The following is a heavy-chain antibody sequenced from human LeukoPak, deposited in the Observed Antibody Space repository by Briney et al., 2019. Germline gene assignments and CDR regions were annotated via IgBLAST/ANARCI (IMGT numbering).Heavy chain of an antibody. V-gene: IGHV4-59*01. D-gene: IGHD3-10*01. CDR2: IYYSGST. CDR3: ARGGIHYYGSGPSDY. Sequence: SETLSLTCTVSGGSISSYYWSWIRQPPGKGLEWIGYIYYSGSTNYNPSLKSRVTISVDTSKNLFSLKLSSVTAADTAVYYCARGGIHYYGSGPSDYWDQGTLVTVSS. CDR1: GGSISSYY. J-gene: IGHJ4*02.